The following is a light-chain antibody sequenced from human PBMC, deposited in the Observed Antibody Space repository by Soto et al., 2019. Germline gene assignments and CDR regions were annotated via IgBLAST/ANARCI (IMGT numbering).Light chain of an antibody. CDR2: KAS. Sequence: SVATLSDKIGDRVTITCRASQTISSWLAWYQQKPGKAPKLLIYKASTLKSGVPSRFSGSGSGTEFTLTISSLQPDDFATYYCRHYTSHPDAFGHRT. CDR3: RHYTSHPDA. CDR1: QTISSW. J-gene: IGKJ1*01. V-gene: IGKV1-5*03.